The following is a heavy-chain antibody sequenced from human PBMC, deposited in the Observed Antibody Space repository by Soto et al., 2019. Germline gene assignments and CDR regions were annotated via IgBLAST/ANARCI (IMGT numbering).Heavy chain of an antibody. J-gene: IGHJ6*02. CDR3: ARERVSIVHRGMDV. D-gene: IGHD3-16*02. CDR1: GFTFSSYS. Sequence: GGSLRLSCVASGFTFSSYSMNWVRQAPGKGLEWVSYISSSTGTIYYGDSVKGRFTISRDNAKNSLYLQMNSLRDEDTAVYYCARERVSIVHRGMDVWGQGTTVTVSS. CDR2: ISSSTGTI. V-gene: IGHV3-48*02.